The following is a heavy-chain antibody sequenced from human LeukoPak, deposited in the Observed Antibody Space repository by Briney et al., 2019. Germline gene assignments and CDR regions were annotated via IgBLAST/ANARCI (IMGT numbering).Heavy chain of an antibody. J-gene: IGHJ4*02. D-gene: IGHD6-13*01. Sequence: SETLSLTCAVYGGSFSGYYWSWIRQPPGKGLEWIGEINHSGSTNYNPSLKSRVTISVDTSKNQFSLKLSSVTAADTAVYYCAVYSSSGDLNYWGQGTLVTVSS. CDR3: AVYSSSGDLNY. CDR1: GGSFSGYY. V-gene: IGHV4-34*01. CDR2: INHSGST.